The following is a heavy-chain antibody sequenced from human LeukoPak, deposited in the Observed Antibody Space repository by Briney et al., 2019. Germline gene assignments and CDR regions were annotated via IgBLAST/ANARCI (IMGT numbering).Heavy chain of an antibody. Sequence: GGSLRLSCATSGFTFSIYAMTWVRQAPGKGLEWVSTISGSGGSTYYADSVKGRFTISRDNSKNTLYLQMNSLRAEDTAVYYCAKESTVTPGNVNWFDTWGQGTLVTVSS. V-gene: IGHV3-23*01. D-gene: IGHD4-17*01. CDR1: GFTFSIYA. CDR2: ISGSGGST. J-gene: IGHJ5*02. CDR3: AKESTVTPGNVNWFDT.